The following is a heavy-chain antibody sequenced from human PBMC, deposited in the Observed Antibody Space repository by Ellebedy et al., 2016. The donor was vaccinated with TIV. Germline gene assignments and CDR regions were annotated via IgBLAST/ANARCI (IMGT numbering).Heavy chain of an antibody. CDR1: GGSFSGYY. D-gene: IGHD3-10*01. Sequence: GSLRLXXAVYGGSFSGYYWSWIRQPPGKGLEWIGEINHSGSTNYNPSLKSRVTISVDTSKNQFSLKLSSVTAADTAVYYCARGPRITMVRDAARPKGDDAFDIWGQGTMVTVSS. J-gene: IGHJ3*02. V-gene: IGHV4-34*01. CDR3: ARGPRITMVRDAARPKGDDAFDI. CDR2: INHSGST.